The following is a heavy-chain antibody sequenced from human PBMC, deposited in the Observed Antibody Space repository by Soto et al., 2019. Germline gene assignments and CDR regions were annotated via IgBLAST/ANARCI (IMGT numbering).Heavy chain of an antibody. CDR2: IYHSGST. J-gene: IGHJ5*02. CDR1: GGSISSGGYS. CDR3: DRVLGP. V-gene: IGHV4-30-2*01. Sequence: SETLSLTCAVSGGSISSGGYSWSWIRQPPGKGLEWIGYIYHSGSTYYNPSLKSRVTISVDRSKNQFSLKLSSVTAADTAVYHCDRVLGPWGQGTLVTVSS.